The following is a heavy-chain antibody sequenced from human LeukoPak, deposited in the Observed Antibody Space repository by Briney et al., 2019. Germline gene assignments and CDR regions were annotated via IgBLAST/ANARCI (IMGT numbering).Heavy chain of an antibody. CDR1: GASISSSDYY. J-gene: IGHJ5*02. Sequence: SETLSLTCTVSGASISSSDYYWGWIRQPPGKGLEWIASISYTGRTYYNPYLRSRITISVDTSKNQFSLRLRSVTAADTAVYHCARRGSGRNWFDPWGQGTLVTVSS. CDR2: ISYTGRT. CDR3: ARRGSGRNWFDP. D-gene: IGHD1-26*01. V-gene: IGHV4-39*01.